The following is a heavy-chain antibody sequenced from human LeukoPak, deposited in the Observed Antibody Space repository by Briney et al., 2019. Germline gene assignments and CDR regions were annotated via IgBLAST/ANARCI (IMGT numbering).Heavy chain of an antibody. CDR3: ARGDYDTHGYQTR. V-gene: IGHV7-4-1*02. Sequence: GASVKVSCKASGYIFTNYVLHWVRQAPGQGLEWMGWINTNTGNPTYAQGFTGRFVFSLDTSVSTAYLQISSLKADDTAMYYCARGDYDTHGYQTRWGQGTLVTVSS. CDR2: INTNTGNP. D-gene: IGHD3-22*01. CDR1: GYIFTNYV. J-gene: IGHJ4*02.